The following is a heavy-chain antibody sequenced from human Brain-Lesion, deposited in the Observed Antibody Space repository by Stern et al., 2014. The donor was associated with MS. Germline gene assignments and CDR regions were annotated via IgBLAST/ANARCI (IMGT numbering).Heavy chain of an antibody. CDR2: INPKTGGP. J-gene: IGHJ6*02. CDR1: GYIFTGYY. CDR3: ARDQRGITIFGVVTDYYYLGMDV. Sequence: VQLVESGAEVKKPGASVKVSCKTSGYIFTGYYIHWVRQAPGQGLEWMAWINPKTGGPKDAQKFQGRVTMSRDTSISTAYVELSSLTSDDTAVYYCARDQRGITIFGVVTDYYYLGMDVWGQGTTVTVSS. D-gene: IGHD3-3*01. V-gene: IGHV1-2*02.